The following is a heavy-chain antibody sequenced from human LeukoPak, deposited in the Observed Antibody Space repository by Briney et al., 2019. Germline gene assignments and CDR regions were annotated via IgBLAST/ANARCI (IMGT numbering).Heavy chain of an antibody. D-gene: IGHD1-26*01. CDR2: IIPIFGTA. V-gene: IGHV1-69*05. J-gene: IGHJ4*02. CDR3: ARRAYSGSYYFDY. CDR1: GGTFSSYA. Sequence: SVKVSCKASGGTFSSYAISWVRQAPGQGLEWMGGIIPIFGTANYAQKFQGRVTITTDESTSTAYMELSSLRSEDTAVYYCARRAYSGSYYFDYWGQGTLVTVSS.